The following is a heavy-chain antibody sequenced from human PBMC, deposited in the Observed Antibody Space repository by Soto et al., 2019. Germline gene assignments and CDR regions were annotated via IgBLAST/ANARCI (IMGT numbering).Heavy chain of an antibody. D-gene: IGHD2-2*01. CDR3: ARDLSSTNEIDY. J-gene: IGHJ4*02. CDR1: GFTFSSYS. CDR2: ISSSSSYI. Sequence: GGSLRLSCAASGFTFSSYSMNWVRQAPGKGLEWVSSISSSSSYIYYADSVKGRFTISRDNAKNSLYLQMNSLRAEDTAVYYCARDLSSTNEIDYWGQGTLVTVSS. V-gene: IGHV3-21*01.